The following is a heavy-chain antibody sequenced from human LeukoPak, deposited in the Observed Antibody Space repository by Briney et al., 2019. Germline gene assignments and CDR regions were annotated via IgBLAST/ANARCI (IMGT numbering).Heavy chain of an antibody. V-gene: IGHV3-43D*03. CDR2: IAWYGGST. Sequence: GGSLRLSCAASKLNFDDYGMHWVRQAPGKGLEWVSYIAWYGGSTYYADSVKGRFTISRDNSKDSLYLQMNSLRVEDTALYYCAKDRPFPYGMDVWGQGTTVTVSS. J-gene: IGHJ6*02. CDR1: KLNFDDYG. CDR3: AKDRPFPYGMDV.